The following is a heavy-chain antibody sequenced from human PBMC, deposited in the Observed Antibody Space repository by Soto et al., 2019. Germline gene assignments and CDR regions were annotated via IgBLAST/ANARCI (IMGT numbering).Heavy chain of an antibody. J-gene: IGHJ6*02. CDR3: ARDICSSTSCYAGYYYYGMDV. Sequence: QVQLVQSGAEVKKPGASVKVSCKASGYTFTSYAMHWVRQAPGQRLEWMGWINAGNGNTKYSQKFQGRVTITRDTSASTAYMELSILRSEDTAVYYCARDICSSTSCYAGYYYYGMDVWGQGTTVTVSS. CDR2: INAGNGNT. D-gene: IGHD2-2*01. V-gene: IGHV1-3*01. CDR1: GYTFTSYA.